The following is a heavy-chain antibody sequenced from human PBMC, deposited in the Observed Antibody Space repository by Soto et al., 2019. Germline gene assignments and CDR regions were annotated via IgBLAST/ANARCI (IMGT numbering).Heavy chain of an antibody. V-gene: IGHV1-18*01. Sequence: ASVKVSCKASGYTFNNYGISWVRQAPGQGLEWMGWISAYSGKTNFAQKFQDRVTMTTDTSTSTAYMELRSLRSDDTAVYYCASGKIDRRQLWLPYFDSWGQGTLVTVSS. CDR1: GYTFNNYG. CDR2: ISAYSGKT. CDR3: ASGKIDRRQLWLPYFDS. J-gene: IGHJ4*02. D-gene: IGHD5-18*01.